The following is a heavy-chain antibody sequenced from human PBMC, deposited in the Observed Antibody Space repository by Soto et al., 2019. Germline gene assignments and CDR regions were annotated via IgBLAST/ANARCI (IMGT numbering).Heavy chain of an antibody. CDR3: APSDWAW. CDR2: IKADNGDT. V-gene: IGHV1-3*05. J-gene: IGHJ4*02. Sequence: HIVQSGPEEKSPGASVKLSCTTSGYIFADYAIHWVRQAPGQGLEWVGWIKADNGDTRYSPKFQGRLIITRDISASTSYMERSDLRSTDTGVFYCAPSDWAWWGRGTLITVS. D-gene: IGHD3-9*01. CDR1: GYIFADYA.